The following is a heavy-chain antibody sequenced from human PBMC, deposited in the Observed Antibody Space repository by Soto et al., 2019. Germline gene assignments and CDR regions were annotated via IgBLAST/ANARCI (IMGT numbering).Heavy chain of an antibody. CDR3: ARDRQSHILRPEGMDV. Sequence: QVQLVQSGAEVKKPGSSVKVSCKASGGTFSSYAISWVRQAPGQGLEWMGGIIPVFGTPNYAQKFQGRVTITADKFTSTAYMELSSLRSEDTAVYYCARDRQSHILRPEGMDVWGRGTTVTVSS. J-gene: IGHJ6*02. V-gene: IGHV1-69*06. CDR1: GGTFSSYA. CDR2: IIPVFGTP. D-gene: IGHD3-3*01.